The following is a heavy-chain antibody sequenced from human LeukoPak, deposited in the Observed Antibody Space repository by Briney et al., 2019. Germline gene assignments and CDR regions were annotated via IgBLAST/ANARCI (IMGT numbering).Heavy chain of an antibody. V-gene: IGHV4-34*01. CDR2: INHSGST. Sequence: PSETLSLTCAVYGGSFSGYYWNWIRQPPGKGLEWIGEINHSGSTNYNSSLKSRVTISVDTSKNRFSLKLISVTAADTALYYCAGETVGSSPTAWGQGTLVTVSS. CDR1: GGSFSGYY. J-gene: IGHJ5*02. CDR3: AGETVGSSPTA. D-gene: IGHD2-15*01.